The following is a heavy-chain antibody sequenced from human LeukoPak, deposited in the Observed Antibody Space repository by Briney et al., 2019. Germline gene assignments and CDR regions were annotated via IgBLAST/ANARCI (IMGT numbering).Heavy chain of an antibody. Sequence: PGGSLRLSCAASGFTFSSYGMHWVRQAPGKGLEWVSFIRYDGSNKYYADSVKGRFTISRDNAKNSLYLQMNSLRAEDTAVYYCAKDLGFGESTDAFDIWGQGTMVTVSS. J-gene: IGHJ3*02. CDR3: AKDLGFGESTDAFDI. CDR2: IRYDGSNK. CDR1: GFTFSSYG. D-gene: IGHD3-10*01. V-gene: IGHV3-30*02.